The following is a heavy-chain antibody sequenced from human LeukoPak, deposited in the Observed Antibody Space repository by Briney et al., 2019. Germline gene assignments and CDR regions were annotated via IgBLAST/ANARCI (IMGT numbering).Heavy chain of an antibody. CDR2: ISYDGSNK. V-gene: IGHV3-30*04. J-gene: IGHJ4*02. D-gene: IGHD3-10*01. CDR3: AKEKHYGSGSLDY. Sequence: PGRSLRLSCAASGFTFSSYAIHWLRQAPGKGLEWVAVISYDGSNKYYADSVKGRFIISRDNSKNTLYLQMNSLRAEDTAVYYCAKEKHYGSGSLDYWGQGTLVTVSS. CDR1: GFTFSSYA.